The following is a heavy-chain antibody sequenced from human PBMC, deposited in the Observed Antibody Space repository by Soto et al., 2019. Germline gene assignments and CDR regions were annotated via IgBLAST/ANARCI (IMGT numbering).Heavy chain of an antibody. D-gene: IGHD1-7*01. CDR1: GFTVSSNY. CDR2: IYSGGST. Sequence: EVQLVESGGGLVQPGGSLRLSCAASGFTVSSNYMSWVRQAPGKGLEWVSVIYSGGSTYYAYSVKGRFTISRENSKNTLYLQMNSLRAEDTAVYYCARDRRTPDGMYVWGQGTTVTVAS. V-gene: IGHV3-66*01. J-gene: IGHJ6*02. CDR3: ARDRRTPDGMYV.